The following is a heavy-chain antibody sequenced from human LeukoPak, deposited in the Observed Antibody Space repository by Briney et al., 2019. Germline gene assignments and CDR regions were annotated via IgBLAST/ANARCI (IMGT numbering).Heavy chain of an antibody. Sequence: SETLSLTCAVYGGSFSGYYWSWIRQPPGKGLEWIGEINHSGSTNYNPSLKSRVTISVDTSKNQFSLKLSSVTAADMAVYYCGSGSYSDFDYWGQGTLVTVSS. CDR2: INHSGST. V-gene: IGHV4-34*01. CDR3: GSGSYSDFDY. D-gene: IGHD1-26*01. J-gene: IGHJ4*02. CDR1: GGSFSGYY.